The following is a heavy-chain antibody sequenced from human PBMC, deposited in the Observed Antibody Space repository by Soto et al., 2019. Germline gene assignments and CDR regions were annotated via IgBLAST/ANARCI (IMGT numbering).Heavy chain of an antibody. V-gene: IGHV5-51*01. D-gene: IGHD3-10*01. Sequence: ESLKISCKGSGYSFTSYWIGWVRQMPGKGLEWMGIIYPGDSDTRYSPSFQGQVTISADKSISTAYLQWSSLKASDTAMYYCARQYYGSGSLGYAFDIWGQGTMVTVSS. CDR3: ARQYYGSGSLGYAFDI. CDR1: GYSFTSYW. J-gene: IGHJ3*02. CDR2: IYPGDSDT.